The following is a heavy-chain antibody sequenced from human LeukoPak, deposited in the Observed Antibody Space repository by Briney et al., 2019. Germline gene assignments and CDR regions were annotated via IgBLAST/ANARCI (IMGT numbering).Heavy chain of an antibody. CDR2: FSGSITKT. CDR1: GGSISSSK. V-gene: IGHV3-23*01. J-gene: IGHJ4*02. CDR3: AKQRAGSAWFTLDF. Sequence: ETLSLTCAVSGGSISSSKWWSWVRQAPGKGLEWVSAFSGSITKTYYANSVKGRFTISRDNSKNTLYLQMSSLRAEDTALYYCAKQRAGSAWFTLDFWGPGTLVTVSS. D-gene: IGHD6-19*01.